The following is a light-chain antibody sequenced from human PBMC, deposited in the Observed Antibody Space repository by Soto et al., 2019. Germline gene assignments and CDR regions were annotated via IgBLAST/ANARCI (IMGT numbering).Light chain of an antibody. CDR1: GSNIGSNS. V-gene: IGLV1-44*01. Sequence: QSVLTQPPSASGTPGQRGTISCSGSGSNIGSNSVYWYQQLPGTAPKLLIYTNNQRPSGVPDRFSGSKSGTSASLAISGLQSEDEADYSCAAWDDSLNGPVFGGGTKLTVL. CDR3: AAWDDSLNGPV. CDR2: TNN. J-gene: IGLJ2*01.